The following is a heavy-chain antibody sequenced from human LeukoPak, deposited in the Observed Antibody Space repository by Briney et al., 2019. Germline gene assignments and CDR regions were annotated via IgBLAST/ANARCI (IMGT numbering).Heavy chain of an antibody. CDR2: INHSGST. J-gene: IGHJ4*02. D-gene: IGHD3-10*01. CDR1: GGSFSGYY. CDR3: ARLADYYGSGSYCWGHDY. V-gene: IGHV4-34*01. Sequence: SETLSLTCAVYGGSFSGYYWSWIRQPPGKGLEWIGEINHSGSTNYNPSLKSRVTISVDTSKNQFSLKLSSVTAADTAVYYCARLADYYGSGSYCWGHDYWGQGTLVTVSS.